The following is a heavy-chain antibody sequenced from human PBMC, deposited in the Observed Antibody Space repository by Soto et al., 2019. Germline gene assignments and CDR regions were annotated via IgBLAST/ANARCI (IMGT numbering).Heavy chain of an antibody. CDR1: GGSISSSSYC. D-gene: IGHD7-27*01. J-gene: IGHJ5*02. Sequence: SETLSLTCTVSGGSISSSSYCWGWIRQPPGKGLEWIGSIYYSGSTYYNPSLKSRVTISVDTSKNQFSLKLSSVTAADTAVYYCAREAGENWLDPWGQGTLVTVSS. V-gene: IGHV4-39*02. CDR3: AREAGENWLDP. CDR2: IYYSGST.